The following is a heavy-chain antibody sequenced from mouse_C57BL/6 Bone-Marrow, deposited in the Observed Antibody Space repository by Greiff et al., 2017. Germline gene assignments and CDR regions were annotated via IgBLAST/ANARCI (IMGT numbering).Heavy chain of an antibody. D-gene: IGHD2-10*01. Sequence: VKLLESGPGLVAPSQSLSISCTVSGFSFTSYGVDWVRQSPGKGLEWLGVIWGVGSTNYNSDLKSRLSINKDNSKSQVFLKMNSLQTDDTAMYYCASLRSAYWGQGTLVTVSA. J-gene: IGHJ3*01. CDR3: ASLRSAY. V-gene: IGHV2-6*01. CDR2: IWGVGST. CDR1: GFSFTSYG.